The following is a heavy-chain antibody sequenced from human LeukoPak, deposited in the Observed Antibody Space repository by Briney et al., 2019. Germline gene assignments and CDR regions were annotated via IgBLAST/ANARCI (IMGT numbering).Heavy chain of an antibody. D-gene: IGHD3-9*01. Sequence: PGGSLRLSCAASGFTFSSYSMNWVRQAPGKGLEWVANIKQDGSEKYYVDSVKGRFTISRDNAKKSLYLQMNSLRAEDTAVYYCAKDQNALRYFDWLLVFDYWGQGTLVTVSS. V-gene: IGHV3-7*03. CDR1: GFTFSSYS. CDR3: AKDQNALRYFDWLLVFDY. J-gene: IGHJ4*02. CDR2: IKQDGSEK.